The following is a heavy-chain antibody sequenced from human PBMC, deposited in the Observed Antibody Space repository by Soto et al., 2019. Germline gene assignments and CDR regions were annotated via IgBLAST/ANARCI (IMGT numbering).Heavy chain of an antibody. Sequence: GGSLRLSCVASGFTFSGYWMSWVRQAPGKGLEWVANIKQDGSEKYYVDSVKGRFTISRDNTKNSLYLQMTSLRADDAAVYYCVRGPPFSGWAPGTLVTVSS. CDR3: VRGPPFSG. D-gene: IGHD6-19*01. V-gene: IGHV3-7*05. CDR2: IKQDGSEK. J-gene: IGHJ4*02. CDR1: GFTFSGYW.